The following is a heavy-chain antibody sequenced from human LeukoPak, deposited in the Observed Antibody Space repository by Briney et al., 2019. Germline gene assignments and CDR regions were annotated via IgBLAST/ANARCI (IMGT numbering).Heavy chain of an antibody. CDR2: INPNSGGT. J-gene: IGHJ6*03. CDR3: ARALGFTSGYYYSMDV. Sequence: ASVKVSCKASGYTFTGYYMHWVRQAPGQGLEWMGWINPNSGGTNYAQKFQGRVTMTRDTSISTAYMELSRLRSDDTAVYYCARALGFTSGYYYSMDVWGKGTTVTVSS. CDR1: GYTFTGYY. V-gene: IGHV1-2*02. D-gene: IGHD3-16*01.